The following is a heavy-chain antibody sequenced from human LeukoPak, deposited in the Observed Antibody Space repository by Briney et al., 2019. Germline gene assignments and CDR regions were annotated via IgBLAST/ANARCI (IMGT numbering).Heavy chain of an antibody. CDR2: INHSGST. D-gene: IGHD5-12*01. CDR1: GGSFSGYY. CDR3: ARASGRIVAEGYYYYMDV. V-gene: IGHV4-34*01. Sequence: PSETLSLTCAVYGGSFSGYYWSWIRQPPGKGLEWIGEINHSGSTNYNPSLKSRVTISVDTSKNQFSLKLRSVTAADTAVYYCARASGRIVAEGYYYYMDVWGKGTTVTVSS. J-gene: IGHJ6*03.